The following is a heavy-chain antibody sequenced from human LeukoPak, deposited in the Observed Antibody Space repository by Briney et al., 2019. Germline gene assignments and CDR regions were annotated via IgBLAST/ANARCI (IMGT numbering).Heavy chain of an antibody. V-gene: IGHV3-7*01. Sequence: GGSLRLSCVVSGFTFNRCWMNWVRQAPGKGLEWVAHVNPDGRDTYYVDSVKGRFTISRDNAQNSMYLQMNSLRVEDTAVYYCTSWGDTTAEYFQRWGQGTLVTVSS. CDR3: TSWGDTTAEYFQR. J-gene: IGHJ1*01. D-gene: IGHD2-21*02. CDR2: VNPDGRDT. CDR1: GFTFNRCW.